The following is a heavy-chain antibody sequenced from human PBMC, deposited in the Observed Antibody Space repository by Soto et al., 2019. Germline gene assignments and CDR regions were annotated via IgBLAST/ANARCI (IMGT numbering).Heavy chain of an antibody. D-gene: IGHD2-15*01. J-gene: IGHJ5*02. Sequence: GGSLSLSCAASGFTVSSYSMNWVRQAPGKGLEWVSYISSSSTTKYYADSVKGRFTISRDNAKNSLYLQMNSLRAEDTAVYYCARDGCSGSNCLNWFDPWGQGTLVTVSS. V-gene: IGHV3-48*01. CDR1: GFTVSSYS. CDR2: ISSSSTTK. CDR3: ARDGCSGSNCLNWFDP.